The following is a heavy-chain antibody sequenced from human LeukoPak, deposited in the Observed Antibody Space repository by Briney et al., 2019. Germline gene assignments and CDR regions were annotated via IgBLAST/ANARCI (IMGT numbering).Heavy chain of an antibody. CDR3: ARAPSSGGSWGKNWFDP. D-gene: IGHD2-15*01. V-gene: IGHV1-69*04. CDR1: GGTFSSYA. CDR2: IIPILGIA. J-gene: IGHJ5*02. Sequence: ASVKVSCKASGGTFSSYAISWVRQAPGQGLEWMGRIIPILGIANYAQKFQGRVTITADKSTSTAYMELSSLRSEDTAVYYCARAPSSGGSWGKNWFDPWGQGTLVTVSS.